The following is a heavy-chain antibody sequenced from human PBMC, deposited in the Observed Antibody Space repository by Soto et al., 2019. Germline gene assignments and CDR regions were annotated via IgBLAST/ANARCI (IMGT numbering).Heavy chain of an antibody. CDR2: INAGNGNT. CDR1: GYTFTSYA. CDR3: ARDPWATMIVVVPYGMDV. J-gene: IGHJ6*02. V-gene: IGHV1-3*01. Sequence: GASVKVSFKASGYTFTSYAMHWVRQAPGQRLEWMGWINAGNGNTKYSQKFQGRVTITRDTSASTAYMELSSLRSEDTAVYYCARDPWATMIVVVPYGMDVWGQGTTVTVSS. D-gene: IGHD3-22*01.